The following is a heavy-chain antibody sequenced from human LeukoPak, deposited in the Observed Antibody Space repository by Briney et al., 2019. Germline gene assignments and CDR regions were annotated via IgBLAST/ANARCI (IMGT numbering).Heavy chain of an antibody. CDR3: ARASVSGHDY. V-gene: IGHV3-30*09. CDR2: ISFDGNIE. CDR1: GFTFSSNW. J-gene: IGHJ4*02. Sequence: GGSLRLSCAASGFTFSSNWMHWVRQAPGEGLVWVAFISFDGNIEYYADSVKGRFAMSRDNSKTTLYLQMNSLRVEDTAVYYCARASVSGHDYWGQGTLVTVSS. D-gene: IGHD6-19*01.